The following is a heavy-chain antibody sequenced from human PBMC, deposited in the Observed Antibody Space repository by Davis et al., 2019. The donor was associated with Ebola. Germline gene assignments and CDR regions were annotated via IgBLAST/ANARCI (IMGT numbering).Heavy chain of an antibody. Sequence: AASVKVSCKASGYTFTSYGISWVRQAPGQGREWMGWISAYNGNTNYAQKLQGRVTMTTDTSTSTAYMELRSLRSADTAVYYCARVRLWGGKAAAGREWFDPWGQGTLVTVSS. CDR3: ARVRLWGGKAAAGREWFDP. CDR2: ISAYNGNT. D-gene: IGHD6-13*01. CDR1: GYTFTSYG. V-gene: IGHV1-18*01. J-gene: IGHJ5*02.